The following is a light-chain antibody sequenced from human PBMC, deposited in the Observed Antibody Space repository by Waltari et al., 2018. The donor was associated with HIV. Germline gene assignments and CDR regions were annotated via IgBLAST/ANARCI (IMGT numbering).Light chain of an antibody. Sequence: QSALTQPASVSGSPGQSITISCTGTSSDVSAYNSVAWYQQHPGKAPRLILYDVSNRPSDVSNRFSGSKSGNTASLTISGLQSEDEADYYCSSYEGDAIVFGGGTELTVL. CDR3: SSYEGDAIV. J-gene: IGLJ3*02. CDR2: DVS. V-gene: IGLV2-14*03. CDR1: SSDVSAYNS.